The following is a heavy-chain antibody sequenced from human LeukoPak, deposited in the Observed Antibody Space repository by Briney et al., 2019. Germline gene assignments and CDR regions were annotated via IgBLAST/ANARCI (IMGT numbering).Heavy chain of an antibody. CDR1: GGSSSGYY. CDR2: IYNTGTT. D-gene: IGHD5-18*01. J-gene: IGHJ4*02. V-gene: IGHV4-4*09. CDR3: ARYGYSYGLDY. Sequence: PSETLSLTCTVSGGSSSGYYWSWIRQPPGKGLEWIGIIYNTGTTNYNPSLKSRVTISVDTSKGQFSLNLRSVTAANTAVYYCARYGYSYGLDYWGQGTLVTVSS.